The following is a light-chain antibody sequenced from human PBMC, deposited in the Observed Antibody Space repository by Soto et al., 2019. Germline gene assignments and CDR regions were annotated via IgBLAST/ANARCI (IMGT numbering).Light chain of an antibody. CDR3: SSYTSRSTPVV. V-gene: IGLV2-14*01. J-gene: IGLJ3*02. Sequence: QSALTQPASVSGSPGQSITISCTGTSSDVGGYNYVSWYQQHPGKAPKLIIYDVSNRPSGDANRFSGSQSGNTASLTISGLQAEDEADYYCSSYTSRSTPVVLGGGTKVTVL. CDR1: SSDVGGYNY. CDR2: DVS.